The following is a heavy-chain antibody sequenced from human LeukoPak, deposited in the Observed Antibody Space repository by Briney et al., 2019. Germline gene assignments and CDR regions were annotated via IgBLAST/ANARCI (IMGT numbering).Heavy chain of an antibody. CDR3: AKDNGVPDAGYFDY. CDR2: IKQDGSEK. V-gene: IGHV3-7*01. D-gene: IGHD2-2*01. J-gene: IGHJ4*02. Sequence: GGSLRLSCAASGFTFSSYWMSWVRQAPGKGLEWVANIKQDGSEKYYVDSVKGRFTISRDNSKNTLYVQMNSLRAEDTAVYYCAKDNGVPDAGYFDYWGQGTLVTVSS. CDR1: GFTFSSYW.